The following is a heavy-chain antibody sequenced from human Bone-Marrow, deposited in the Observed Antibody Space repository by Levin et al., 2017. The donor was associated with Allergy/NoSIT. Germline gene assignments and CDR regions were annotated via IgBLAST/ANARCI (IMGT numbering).Heavy chain of an antibody. J-gene: IGHJ6*02. Sequence: SPTLSLTCTVSGDSISRSYWSWIRQPPGKGLEWIGYIYYSGSTNYNPSLKSRVTISVDTSKNQFSLDLNFVTAADTAVYYCARDAQTSPTRNYGMDVWGQGTTVTVSS. CDR3: ARDAQTSPTRNYGMDV. CDR1: GDSISRSY. V-gene: IGHV4-59*01. CDR2: IYYSGST.